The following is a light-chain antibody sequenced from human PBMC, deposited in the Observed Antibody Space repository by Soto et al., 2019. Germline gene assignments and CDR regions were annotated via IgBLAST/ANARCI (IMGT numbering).Light chain of an antibody. CDR1: SSDVGGYNY. CDR2: EVS. J-gene: IGLJ1*01. V-gene: IGLV2-14*01. CDR3: SSYTSSSTYV. Sequence: QSVVTQPASVSGSPGQSITISCTGTSSDVGGYNYVSWYQQQPGKAPKLMIYEVSNRPSGVSNRFSGSKSGNTASLTISGLQAEDEADYYCSSYTSSSTYVFGTGTKV.